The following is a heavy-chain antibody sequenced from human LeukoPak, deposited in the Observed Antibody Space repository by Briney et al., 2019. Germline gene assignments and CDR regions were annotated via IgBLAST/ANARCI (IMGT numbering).Heavy chain of an antibody. D-gene: IGHD2-2*01. CDR2: ISGSGGST. J-gene: IGHJ5*02. CDR3: AKDSDIVVVPAAPYNWFDP. CDR1: GFTFSSYA. V-gene: IGHV3-23*01. Sequence: GGSLRLSCAASGFTFSSYAMSWVRQAPGKGLEWVSAISGSGGSTYYADSVKGRFTISRDNSKNTLYLQMNSLRAEDTAVYYCAKDSDIVVVPAAPYNWFDPWGQGTLVTVSS.